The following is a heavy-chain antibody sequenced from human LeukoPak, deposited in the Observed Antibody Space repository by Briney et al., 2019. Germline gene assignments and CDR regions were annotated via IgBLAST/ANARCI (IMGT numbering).Heavy chain of an antibody. CDR1: GFTFSSYA. V-gene: IGHV3-30-3*01. J-gene: IGHJ6*02. D-gene: IGHD3-10*01. CDR3: ARDLYYYGSGSFGKYYYYGMDV. Sequence: GRSLRLSCAASGFTFSSYAMHWVRQAPGKGLEWVAVISYDGSNKYYADSVKGRFTISRDNSKNTLYLQMNSLRAEDTAVYYCARDLYYYGSGSFGKYYYYGMDVWGQGTTVTVPS. CDR2: ISYDGSNK.